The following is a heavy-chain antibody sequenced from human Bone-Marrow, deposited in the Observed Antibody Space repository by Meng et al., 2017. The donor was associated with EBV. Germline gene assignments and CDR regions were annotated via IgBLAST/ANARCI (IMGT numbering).Heavy chain of an antibody. J-gene: IGHJ4*02. CDR1: GYTFTNYD. D-gene: IGHD5-24*01. CDR3: ARGPTCGYNCPYYFDF. Sequence: QVHVVDAGAEVEKPGASGKVSCKASGYTFTNYDINWVRQATGQGLEWVGWMNPNSGNTGYAQKFQGRVTMTRNTSISTAYMELSSLRSEDTAVYYCARGPTCGYNCPYYFDFWGQGTLVTVSS. V-gene: IGHV1-8*01. CDR2: MNPNSGNT.